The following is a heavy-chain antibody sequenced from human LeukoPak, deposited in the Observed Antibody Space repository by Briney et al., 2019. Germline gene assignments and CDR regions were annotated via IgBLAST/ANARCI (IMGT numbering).Heavy chain of an antibody. J-gene: IGHJ4*02. Sequence: PSETLSLTCTVSGGSISSYYWSWIRQPPGKGLEWIGEINHSGSTNYNPSLKSQVTISVDTSKDQFFLKLSSVTAADTAVYYCARGRKGAMVRGVSQSIRYFDYWGQGTLVTVSS. CDR1: GGSISSYY. CDR2: INHSGST. V-gene: IGHV4-34*01. CDR3: ARGRKGAMVRGVSQSIRYFDY. D-gene: IGHD3-10*01.